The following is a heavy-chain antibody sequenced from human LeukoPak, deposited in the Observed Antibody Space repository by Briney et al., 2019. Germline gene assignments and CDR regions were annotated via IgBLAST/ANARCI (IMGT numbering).Heavy chain of an antibody. V-gene: IGHV3-30-3*01. CDR1: GFTFSSYA. J-gene: IGHJ4*02. Sequence: PGGSLRLSCAASGFTFSSYAMHWVRQAPGKGLEWVAVISYDGSNKYYADSVKGRFTISRDNSKNTLYLQMNSLRAEDTAVYYCARDACSGGSCYHFDYWGQGTLVTVSS. CDR2: ISYDGSNK. CDR3: ARDACSGGSCYHFDY. D-gene: IGHD2-15*01.